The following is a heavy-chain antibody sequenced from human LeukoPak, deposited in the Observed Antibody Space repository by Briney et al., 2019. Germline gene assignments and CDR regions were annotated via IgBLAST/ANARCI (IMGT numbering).Heavy chain of an antibody. V-gene: IGHV3-73*01. J-gene: IGHJ6*02. Sequence: TGGSLRLSCAASGFTFSDSDMHWVRQTSGKGLEWVGRIRDKASNYATAYAAPVKGRFTISRDGSKNTACLQMTSPKTEDTAIYYCTYYRRDPRGFYYGMDVWGQGTTVTVSS. CDR1: GFTFSDSD. CDR3: TYYRRDPRGFYYGMDV. D-gene: IGHD1-26*01. CDR2: IRDKASNYAT.